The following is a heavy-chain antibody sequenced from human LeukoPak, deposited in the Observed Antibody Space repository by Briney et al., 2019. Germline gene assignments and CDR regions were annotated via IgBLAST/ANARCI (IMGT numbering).Heavy chain of an antibody. CDR3: AKSTSMITFGGVIVDY. J-gene: IGHJ4*02. Sequence: PGGSLRLSCAASGFTFSSYAMSWVRQAPGKGLEWVSAISGSGGSTYYADSVKGRFTISRDNSKNTLYLQMNSLRAEDTAVYYCAKSTSMITFGGVIVDYWGQGTLVTVSS. V-gene: IGHV3-23*01. D-gene: IGHD3-16*02. CDR1: GFTFSSYA. CDR2: ISGSGGST.